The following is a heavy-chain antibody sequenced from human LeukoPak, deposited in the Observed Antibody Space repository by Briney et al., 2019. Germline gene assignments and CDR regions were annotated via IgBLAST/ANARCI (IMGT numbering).Heavy chain of an antibody. CDR1: GYSFTSYW. D-gene: IGHD6-13*01. CDR3: ARPQFPAAAGTQLHY. Sequence: GESLKISCKGSGYSFTSYWIGWVRQMPGKGLEWMGIIYPGDSDTRYSPSFQGQATISADKSISTAYLQWSSLKASDTAMYYCARPQFPAAAGTQLHYWGQGTLVTVSS. J-gene: IGHJ4*02. CDR2: IYPGDSDT. V-gene: IGHV5-51*01.